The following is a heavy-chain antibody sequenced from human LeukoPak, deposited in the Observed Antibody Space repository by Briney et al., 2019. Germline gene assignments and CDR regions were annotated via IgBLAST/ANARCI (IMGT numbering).Heavy chain of an antibody. CDR2: INHSGST. CDR3: AQYSGYDFYY. Sequence: SETLSLACAVYGGSFSGYYWSWIRQPPGKGLEWIGEINHSGSTNYNPSLKSRVTISVDTSKNQFSLKLSSVTAADTAVYYCAQYSGYDFYYWGQGTLVTVSS. CDR1: GGSFSGYY. D-gene: IGHD5-12*01. J-gene: IGHJ4*02. V-gene: IGHV4-34*01.